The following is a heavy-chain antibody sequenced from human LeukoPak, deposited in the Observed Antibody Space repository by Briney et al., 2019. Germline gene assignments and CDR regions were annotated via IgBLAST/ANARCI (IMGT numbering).Heavy chain of an antibody. CDR1: GESFSGYY. D-gene: IGHD4-17*01. V-gene: IGHV4-34*01. J-gene: IGHJ4*02. Sequence: SGTLSLTCADYGESFSGYYWSWIRQPPGKGLEWIGEINHSGSTNYNPSLKSRVTISVDTSKNQFSLKLSSVTAADTAVYYCARGPVGNYGDYLADYWGQGTLVTVSS. CDR2: INHSGST. CDR3: ARGPVGNYGDYLADY.